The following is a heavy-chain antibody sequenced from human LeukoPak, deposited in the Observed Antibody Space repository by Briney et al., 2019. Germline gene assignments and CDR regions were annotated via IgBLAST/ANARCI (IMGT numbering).Heavy chain of an antibody. CDR3: ARRRYSGSSQHFDY. CDR1: GFTFSSSA. Sequence: GGSLRLSCAASGFTFSSSAMSWVRQAPGKGLEWVSNSGSGSGGSTYYADSVKGRFTVSRDNSKNTLYLQMNSLRAEDTAVYYCARRRYSGSSQHFDYWGQGTLVTVSS. V-gene: IGHV3-23*01. D-gene: IGHD1-26*01. J-gene: IGHJ4*02. CDR2: SGSGSGGST.